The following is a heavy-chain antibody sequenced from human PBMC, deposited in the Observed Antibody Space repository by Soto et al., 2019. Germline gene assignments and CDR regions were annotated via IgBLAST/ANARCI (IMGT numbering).Heavy chain of an antibody. D-gene: IGHD2-2*01. Sequence: EVQLVESGGGLVQPGGSLRLSCVASGFTFSDHYMDWVRQSPGKGLEWVGRITNKVESYTAQYAASVRGRFTISREDSKNALYLQMNSLQIEDTAVYYCARDPDTRVWHHHGLDVWGQGTTVIVS. J-gene: IGHJ6*02. CDR2: ITNKVESYTA. CDR3: ARDPDTRVWHHHGLDV. V-gene: IGHV3-72*01. CDR1: GFTFSDHY.